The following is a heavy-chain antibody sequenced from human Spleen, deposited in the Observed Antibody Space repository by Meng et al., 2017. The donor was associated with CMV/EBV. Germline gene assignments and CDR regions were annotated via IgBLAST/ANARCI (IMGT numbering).Heavy chain of an antibody. Sequence: WVRQAPGQGLEWMGRIIPIPGITYNAQKFEGRVTITADKSTSAAYMELRSLRSEDTAMYYCTRDTVYYDISSNKYPTEHYQYGMDVWGQGTMVTVSS. CDR3: TRDTVYYDISSNKYPTEHYQYGMDV. V-gene: IGHV1-69*04. CDR2: IIPIPGIT. D-gene: IGHD3-22*01. J-gene: IGHJ6*02.